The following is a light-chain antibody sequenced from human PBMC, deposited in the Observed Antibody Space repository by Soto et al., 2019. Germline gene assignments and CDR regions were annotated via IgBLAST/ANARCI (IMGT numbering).Light chain of an antibody. CDR1: QSVGSTY. V-gene: IGKV3-20*01. CDR2: GAS. J-gene: IGKJ2*01. Sequence: EIVLTQSPGTLSFSPGERATLSCRASQSVGSTYIAWYQQNPGQAPRLLIYGASSRAAGIPDRFSGSGSGTDFTLTISRLEPEDFAVYFCQQYGRSPPFTFGQGTKVEIK. CDR3: QQYGRSPPFT.